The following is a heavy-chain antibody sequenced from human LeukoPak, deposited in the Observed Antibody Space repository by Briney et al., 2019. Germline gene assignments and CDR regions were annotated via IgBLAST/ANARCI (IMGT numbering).Heavy chain of an antibody. Sequence: GGSLRLSCAASGFIFSNYWMHWVRQAPGEALMWVSRIKSDGSSTTYADSVKGRFTISRDNAKNMLYLQMNSLRAEDTAVYYCAGGGGGTGFDPWGQGTLLPVS. CDR1: GFIFSNYW. D-gene: IGHD3-16*01. J-gene: IGHJ5*02. V-gene: IGHV3-74*01. CDR3: AGGGGGTGFDP. CDR2: IKSDGSST.